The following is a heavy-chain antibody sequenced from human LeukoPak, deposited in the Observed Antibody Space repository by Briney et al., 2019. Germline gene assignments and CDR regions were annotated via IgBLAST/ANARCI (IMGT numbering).Heavy chain of an antibody. CDR1: GYTFTSYD. V-gene: IGHV1-8*01. D-gene: IGHD1-1*01. CDR3: ARELGTTKPYYYYYYGMDV. J-gene: IGHJ6*02. CDR2: MNPNSGNT. Sequence: ASVTVSCKASGYTFTSYDINWVRQATGQGLEWMGWMNPNSGNTGYAQKFQGRVTITRNTSISTAYMELSSLRSEDTAVYYCARELGTTKPYYYYYYGMDVWGQGTTVTVSS.